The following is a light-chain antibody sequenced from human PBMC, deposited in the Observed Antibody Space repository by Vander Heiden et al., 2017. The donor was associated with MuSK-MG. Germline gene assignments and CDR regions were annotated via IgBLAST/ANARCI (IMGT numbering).Light chain of an antibody. J-gene: IGKJ5*01. Sequence: AIRMTQSPFSLSASVGDRVTITCWASQGISSYLAWYQQKPAKAPKLFSYYASSLQSGVPSRFSGSGSGTDYTLTISSLQPEDFAPYYCQQYDSTPPITFGQGTRLEIK. V-gene: IGKV1D-43*01. CDR3: QQYDSTPPIT. CDR2: YAS. CDR1: QGISSY.